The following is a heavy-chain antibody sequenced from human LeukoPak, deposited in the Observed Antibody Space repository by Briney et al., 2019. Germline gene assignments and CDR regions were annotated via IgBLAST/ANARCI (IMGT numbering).Heavy chain of an antibody. V-gene: IGHV3-23*01. D-gene: IGHD3-3*01. CDR2: ISASGDVT. CDR1: EFTLSKFP. J-gene: IGHJ4*02. Sequence: GGSLRLSCAASEFTLSKFPMGWVRQAPGRGLEWVSAISASGDVTFHADSVKGRFTISRDNSKNTLYLQMNSLRAEDTAVYYCAKAPLFLRFLEWNVGYWGQGTLVTVSS. CDR3: AKAPLFLRFLEWNVGY.